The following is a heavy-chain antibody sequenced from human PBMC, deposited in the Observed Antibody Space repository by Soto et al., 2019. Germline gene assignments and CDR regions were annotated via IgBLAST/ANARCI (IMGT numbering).Heavy chain of an antibody. Sequence: QVQLVESGGGVVQPGRSLRLSCAASGFTFSSYGMHWVRQAPGKGLEWVAVISYDGSNKYYADSVKGRFTISRDNSKNTLYLQMNSLRAEDTAVYYWAKDPAAGYAFDIWGQGTMVTVSS. CDR2: ISYDGSNK. V-gene: IGHV3-30*18. CDR1: GFTFSSYG. J-gene: IGHJ3*02. D-gene: IGHD6-25*01. CDR3: AKDPAAGYAFDI.